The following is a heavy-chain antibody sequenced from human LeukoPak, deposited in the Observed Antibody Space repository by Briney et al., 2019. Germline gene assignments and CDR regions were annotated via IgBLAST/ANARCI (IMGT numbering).Heavy chain of an antibody. CDR2: IYYSGST. CDR3: AGVVEVPAATGLWFDP. Sequence: SETLSPTCTVAGGSIRSYYCSWIRHPPGNGLEWIAYIYYSGSTTYHPSLKGRVTISEDTSKNQFSLKLSSVTAADTAVYYCAGVVEVPAATGLWFDPWGQGTLVTVFS. J-gene: IGHJ5*02. V-gene: IGHV4-59*01. CDR1: GGSIRSYY. D-gene: IGHD2-2*01.